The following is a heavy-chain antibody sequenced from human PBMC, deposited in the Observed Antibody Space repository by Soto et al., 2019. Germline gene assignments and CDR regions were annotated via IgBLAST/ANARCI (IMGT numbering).Heavy chain of an antibody. Sequence: GASVKVSCKASGYTFTSYYMHWVRQAPGQGLEWMGIINPSGGSTSYAQKFQGRVTMTRDTSTSTVYMELSGLRSEDTAVYYCARVVNTAMVLNYYYYYGMDVWGQGTTVTVSS. CDR3: ARVVNTAMVLNYYYYYGMDV. CDR1: GYTFTSYY. J-gene: IGHJ6*02. D-gene: IGHD5-18*01. V-gene: IGHV1-46*01. CDR2: INPSGGST.